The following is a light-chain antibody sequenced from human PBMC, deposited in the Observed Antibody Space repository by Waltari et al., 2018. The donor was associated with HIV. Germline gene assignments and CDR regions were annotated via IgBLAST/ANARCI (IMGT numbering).Light chain of an antibody. CDR1: QTIFYKSNNKNY. CDR3: QQFYRTPYT. J-gene: IGKJ2*01. Sequence: DIVMTQSPESLAVSLGERATIQGKSRQTIFYKSNNKNYLAWYQRKPGQSPKLLISWASNREFGVPDRFSGSGSGTDFTLTISSLQAEDVAVYYCQQFYRTPYTFGQGTRLEFK. V-gene: IGKV4-1*01. CDR2: WAS.